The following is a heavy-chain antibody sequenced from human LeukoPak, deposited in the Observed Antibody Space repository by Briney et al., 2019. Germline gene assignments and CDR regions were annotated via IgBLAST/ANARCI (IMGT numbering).Heavy chain of an antibody. Sequence: PSETLSLTCTVSGDSISSYYWSWIRQPPGKGLEWIGYIYYTGSTNYNPSLKSRVTISVDTSKNQFSLKLSSVTAADTAVYYCARVGFGNTPHPIDYWGQGTLVNVSS. CDR1: GDSISSYY. D-gene: IGHD4-23*01. V-gene: IGHV4-59*01. CDR3: ARVGFGNTPHPIDY. J-gene: IGHJ4*02. CDR2: IYYTGST.